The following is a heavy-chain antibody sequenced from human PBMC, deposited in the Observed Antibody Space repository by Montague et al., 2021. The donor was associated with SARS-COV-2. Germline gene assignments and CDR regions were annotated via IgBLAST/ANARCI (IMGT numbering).Heavy chain of an antibody. J-gene: IGHJ6*04. D-gene: IGHD3-3*01. CDR2: IDHSGAA. CDR1: NESFSDYY. CDR3: ARGGTSKTIFGVVTHVLEVDV. V-gene: IGHV4-34*01. Sequence: SETLSLTCAVYNESFSDYYWSWIRQPPGKGLEWVGEIDHSGAANYNPSLKSRVAISIDTSRTQFSLKLSSVTAADTAVYYCARGGTSKTIFGVVTHVLEVDVWGKGTTVTVSS.